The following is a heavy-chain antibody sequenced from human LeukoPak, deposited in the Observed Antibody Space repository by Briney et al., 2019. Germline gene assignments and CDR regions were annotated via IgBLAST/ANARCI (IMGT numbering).Heavy chain of an antibody. V-gene: IGHV4-61*02. Sequence: SQTLSLTCTVSGGSLSSGSYYWSWIRQPAGKGLEWIGRIYTSGSTNYNPSLKSRVTISVDTSKNQFSLKLSSVTAADTAVYYCARGSGIVVVPAAIDAFDIWGQGTMVTVSS. D-gene: IGHD2-2*02. CDR3: ARGSGIVVVPAAIDAFDI. J-gene: IGHJ3*02. CDR2: IYTSGST. CDR1: GGSLSSGSYY.